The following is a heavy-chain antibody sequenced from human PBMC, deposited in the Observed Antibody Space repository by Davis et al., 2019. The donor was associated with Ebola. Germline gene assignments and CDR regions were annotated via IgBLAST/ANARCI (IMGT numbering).Heavy chain of an antibody. Sequence: SETLSLTCTVSGGSISSSSYYWGWIRQPSGKGLEWIGTIYYSGSTYYNPSLKSRVTISVDTSKNQVSLKLSSVTAADTAVYYCARYPGMAAAGTGYYYGMDVWGQGTTVTVSS. D-gene: IGHD6-13*01. J-gene: IGHJ6*02. V-gene: IGHV4-39*01. CDR2: IYYSGST. CDR3: ARYPGMAAAGTGYYYGMDV. CDR1: GGSISSSSYY.